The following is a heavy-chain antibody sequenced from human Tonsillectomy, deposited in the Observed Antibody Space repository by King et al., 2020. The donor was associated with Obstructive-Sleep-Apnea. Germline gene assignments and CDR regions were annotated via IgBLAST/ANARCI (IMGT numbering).Heavy chain of an antibody. J-gene: IGHJ5*02. CDR3: ARERGRRLHQNWIDP. CDR1: GFTFSDYY. V-gene: IGHV3-11*06. D-gene: IGHD5-24*01. CDR2: ISHGGDYT. Sequence: VQLVESGGGLVKPGGYLRLSCAASGFTFSDYYMTWIRQAPGKGLEWVSYISHGGDYTNYADSVKGRFIISRDNVKNLVYLEMRRLRADDTALYYCARERGRRLHQNWIDPWGQGTLVSVSS.